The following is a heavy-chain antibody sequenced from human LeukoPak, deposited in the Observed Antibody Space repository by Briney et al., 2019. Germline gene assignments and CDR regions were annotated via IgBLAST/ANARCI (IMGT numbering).Heavy chain of an antibody. D-gene: IGHD3-22*01. Sequence: PSETLSLTCTVSGGSISSYYWSWIRQPPGKGLEWIGYIYYSGSTNYNPSLKSRVTISVDTSKNQFSLKLSSVTAADTAVYYCARGSDYDSSGYSDAFDIWGQGTMVTVSS. V-gene: IGHV4-59*01. J-gene: IGHJ3*02. CDR3: ARGSDYDSSGYSDAFDI. CDR2: IYYSGST. CDR1: GGSISSYY.